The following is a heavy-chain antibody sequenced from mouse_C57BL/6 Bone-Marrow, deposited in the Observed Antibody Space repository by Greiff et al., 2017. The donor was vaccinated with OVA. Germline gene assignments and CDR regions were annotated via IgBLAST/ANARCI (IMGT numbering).Heavy chain of an antibody. Sequence: EVQLQQPGAELVKPGASVKLSCTASGFNITDYYMHWVKQRTEQGLEWIGRLDPEDGETKYAPKFQGKATITADTSSNTAYLQLRSLTSEDTSVYYWASDVYGSSPAWVAYWGQGTLVTVSA. D-gene: IGHD1-1*01. CDR1: GFNITDYY. CDR3: ASDVYGSSPAWVAY. CDR2: LDPEDGET. J-gene: IGHJ3*01. V-gene: IGHV14-2*01.